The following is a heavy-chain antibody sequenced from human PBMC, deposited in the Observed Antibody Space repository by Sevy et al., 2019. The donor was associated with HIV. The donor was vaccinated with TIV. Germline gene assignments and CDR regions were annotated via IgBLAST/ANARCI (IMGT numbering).Heavy chain of an antibody. J-gene: IGHJ5*01. CDR2: IKPDGSEQ. CDR1: GFAFSRYW. V-gene: IGHV3-7*01. CDR3: TRVSIREPDESNNNRGYYRWFDS. Sequence: GGSLRLSCAASGFAFSRYWMTWVRQAPGKGLEWVANIKPDGSEQYFVGSVRGRFTISRDNAKNSMYLQMNSLRGEDTADYFCTRVSIREPDESNNNRGYYRWFDSWGQGTLVTVSS. D-gene: IGHD4-4*01.